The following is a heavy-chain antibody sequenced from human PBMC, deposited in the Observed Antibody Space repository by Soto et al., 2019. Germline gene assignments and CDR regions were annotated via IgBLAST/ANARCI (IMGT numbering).Heavy chain of an antibody. D-gene: IGHD4-17*01. V-gene: IGHV4-31*03. CDR1: GGSISSGGYY. CDR3: ARVGDLKTTVTTTDLLWFDP. CDR2: IYYSGST. Sequence: PSETLSLTCTVSGGSISSGGYYWSWIRQHPGKGLEWIGYIYYSGSTYYNPSLKSRVTISVDTSKNQFSLKLSSVTAADKAVYYCARVGDLKTTVTTTDLLWFDPWGQGTLVTASS. J-gene: IGHJ5*02.